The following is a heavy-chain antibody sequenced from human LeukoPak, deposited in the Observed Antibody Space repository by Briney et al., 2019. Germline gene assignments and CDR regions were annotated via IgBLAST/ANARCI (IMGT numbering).Heavy chain of an antibody. CDR1: GYTFTSYG. CDR2: ISGYDANT. V-gene: IGHV1-18*01. CDR3: ARDWGKGEFYFDY. J-gene: IGHJ4*02. D-gene: IGHD3-16*01. Sequence: ASVKVSCKASGYTFTSYGIGWVRQAPGQGLEWMGWISGYDANTRYAQKFQGRVTMTTDTSTGTAYMELRSLRSDDTAVYYCARDWGKGEFYFDYWGQGTLVTVSS.